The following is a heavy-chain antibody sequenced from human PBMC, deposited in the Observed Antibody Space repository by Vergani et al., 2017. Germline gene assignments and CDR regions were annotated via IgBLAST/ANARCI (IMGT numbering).Heavy chain of an antibody. J-gene: IGHJ6*03. V-gene: IGHV1-69*01. CDR1: GGTFSSYA. CDR2: IIPIFGTA. CDR3: ASGLDIVVVPAAITRYYYYMDV. Sequence: QVQLVQSGAEVKKPGSSVKVSCKASGGTFSSYAISWVRQAPGQGLEWMGGIIPIFGTANYAQKFQGRVTITADESTITAYMELSSLRSEDTAVYYCASGLDIVVVPAAITRYYYYMDVWGKGTTVTVSS. D-gene: IGHD2-2*03.